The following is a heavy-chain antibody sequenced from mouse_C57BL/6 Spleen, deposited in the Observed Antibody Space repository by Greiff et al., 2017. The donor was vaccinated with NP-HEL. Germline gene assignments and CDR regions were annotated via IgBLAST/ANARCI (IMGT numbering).Heavy chain of an antibody. CDR3: ARKDYGSIMDY. J-gene: IGHJ4*01. Sequence: QVQLQQSGAELVRPGTSVKVSCKASGYAFTNYLIEWVKQRPGQGLEWIGVINPGSGGTNYNEKFKGKATLTADKSSSTAYMQLSSLTSEDAAVYFCARKDYGSIMDYWGQGTSVTVSS. CDR1: GYAFTNYL. D-gene: IGHD1-1*01. CDR2: INPGSGGT. V-gene: IGHV1-54*01.